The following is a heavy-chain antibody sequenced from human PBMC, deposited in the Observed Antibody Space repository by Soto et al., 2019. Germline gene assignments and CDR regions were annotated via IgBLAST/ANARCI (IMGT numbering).Heavy chain of an antibody. V-gene: IGHV3-66*04. J-gene: IGHJ3*01. CDR1: GFSVSTNF. CDR3: ARQCDGDCSNAFPL. D-gene: IGHD2-21*01. Sequence: EEQLVESGGGLVRPGGSLRLSCAVSGFSVSTNFMNWVRQAPGREPQWVAVLYPGPGTYYADSVQGRFIISRDDSTNTLFLHLTIMRAEDTAVYYCARQCDGDCSNAFPLWGQGTMVTVSS. CDR2: LYPGPGT.